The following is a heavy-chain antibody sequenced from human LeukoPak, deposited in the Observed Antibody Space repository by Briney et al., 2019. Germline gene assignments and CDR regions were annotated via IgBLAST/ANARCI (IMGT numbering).Heavy chain of an antibody. V-gene: IGHV1-69*01. CDR3: ARAPLYCSSTSCYAWNYYYYGMDV. Sequence: ASVKVSCKASGGTFSSYAISWVRQAPGQGLEWMGGIIPIFCTANYAQKFQGRVTITADESTSTAYMELSSLRSEDTAVYYCARAPLYCSSTSCYAWNYYYYGMDVWGQGTTVTVSS. D-gene: IGHD2-2*01. CDR1: GGTFSSYA. CDR2: IIPIFCTA. J-gene: IGHJ6*02.